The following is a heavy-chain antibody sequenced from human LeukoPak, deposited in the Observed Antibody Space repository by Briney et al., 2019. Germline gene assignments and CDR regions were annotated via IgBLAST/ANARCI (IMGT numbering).Heavy chain of an antibody. CDR1: GGTFSSYA. CDR2: IIPILGIA. Sequence: ASVKVSCKASGGTFSSYAISWVRQAPGQGLEWMGRIIPILGIANYAQKFQGRVTITADKSTSTAYMELSSLRSEDTAVYYCARGRSSSGCSGGSCYRNWFDPWGQGTLVTVSS. D-gene: IGHD2-15*01. V-gene: IGHV1-69*04. J-gene: IGHJ5*02. CDR3: ARGRSSSGCSGGSCYRNWFDP.